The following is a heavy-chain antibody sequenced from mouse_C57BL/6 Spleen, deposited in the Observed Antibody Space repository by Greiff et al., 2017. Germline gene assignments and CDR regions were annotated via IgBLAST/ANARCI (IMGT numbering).Heavy chain of an antibody. V-gene: IGHV1-69*01. CDR1: GYTFTSYW. CDR2: IDPSDSYT. D-gene: IGHD1-1*01. Sequence: QVQLQQPGAELVMPGASVKLSCKASGYTFTSYWMHWVKQRPGQGLEWIGEIDPSDSYTNYNQKFKGKSTLTVDKSSSTAYMQLSSLTSEDSAVYYCARASMTTGWGYWGQGTTLTVAS. CDR3: ARASMTTGWGY. J-gene: IGHJ2*01.